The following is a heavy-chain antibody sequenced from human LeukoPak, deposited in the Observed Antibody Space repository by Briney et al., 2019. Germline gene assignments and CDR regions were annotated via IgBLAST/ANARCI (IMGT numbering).Heavy chain of an antibody. Sequence: GGSLRLSCAASGFTFSSYAVSWVRQAPGKGLEWVSAISGSGGSTYYADSVKGRFTISRDNFKNTLYLQMNSLRAEDTAVYYCAKGGGDFWSGYLYYFDYWGQGTLVTVSS. J-gene: IGHJ4*02. CDR3: AKGGGDFWSGYLYYFDY. D-gene: IGHD3-3*01. V-gene: IGHV3-23*01. CDR1: GFTFSSYA. CDR2: ISGSGGST.